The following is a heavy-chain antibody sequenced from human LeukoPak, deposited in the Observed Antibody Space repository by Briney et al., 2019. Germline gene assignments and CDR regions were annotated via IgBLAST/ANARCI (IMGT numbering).Heavy chain of an antibody. Sequence: QTGGSLRLSCAASGFTFSSYGMHWVRQAPGKGLEWVAVIWYDGSNKYYADSVKGRFTISRDNAKNSMYLQMNSLRAEDTAVYFCAREIGSAARGRWGQGTLVTVSS. V-gene: IGHV3-33*01. D-gene: IGHD6-13*01. CDR3: AREIGSAARGR. CDR2: IWYDGSNK. CDR1: GFTFSSYG. J-gene: IGHJ4*02.